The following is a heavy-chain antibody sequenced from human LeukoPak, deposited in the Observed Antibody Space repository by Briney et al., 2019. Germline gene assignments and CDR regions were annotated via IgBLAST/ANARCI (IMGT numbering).Heavy chain of an antibody. CDR2: IKQDGSEK. D-gene: IGHD5-18*01. Sequence: GGSLRLSCAASGFTFSSYWMSWVRQAPGKGLEWVANIKQDGSEKYYVDSVKGRFTISRDNAKNSLYLQMNSLRAEDTAVYYCARVEGVIQLWPKTFDYWGQGTLVTVSS. CDR1: GFTFSSYW. J-gene: IGHJ4*02. CDR3: ARVEGVIQLWPKTFDY. V-gene: IGHV3-7*01.